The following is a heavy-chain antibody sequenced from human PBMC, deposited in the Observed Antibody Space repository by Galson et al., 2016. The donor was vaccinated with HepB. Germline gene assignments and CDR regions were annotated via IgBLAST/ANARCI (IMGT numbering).Heavy chain of an antibody. CDR2: VYYSGVT. V-gene: IGHV4-59*12. D-gene: IGHD2-21*02. CDR3: ARERDCGGDCYPGGADFDY. J-gene: IGHJ4*02. CDR1: GGSISRFY. Sequence: ETLSLTCSVSGGSISRFYWNWIRQSPEKGLEWIGTVYYSGVTYYNPSLRSRATVSVDTPKNQFSLELTSVTAADTAVYYCARERDCGGDCYPGGADFDYWGRGTLVTVSA.